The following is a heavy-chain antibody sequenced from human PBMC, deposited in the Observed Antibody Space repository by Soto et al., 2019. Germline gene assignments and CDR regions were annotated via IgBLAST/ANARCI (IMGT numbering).Heavy chain of an antibody. D-gene: IGHD1-26*01. CDR2: MNPNSGNT. Sequence: ASVKVSCKASGYTFTSYDINWVRQATGQGLEWMGWMNPNSGNTAYAQNFQGRFTISRDDSKNTLYLQMNSLKTEDTAVYYCSTRGGSYRPAWDYYYYGMDVWGQGTTVTVSS. CDR3: STRGGSYRPAWDYYYYGMDV. CDR1: GYTFTSYD. V-gene: IGHV1-8*01. J-gene: IGHJ6*02.